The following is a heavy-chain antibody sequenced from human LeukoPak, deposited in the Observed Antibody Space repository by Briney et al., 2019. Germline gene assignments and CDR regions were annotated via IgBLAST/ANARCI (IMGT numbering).Heavy chain of an antibody. CDR2: IIPIFGTA. J-gene: IGHJ4*02. Sequence: SVKVSCKASGGTFSSYAISWVRQAPGQGLEWMGGIIPIFGTANYAQKFQGRVTITADESTSTAYMELSSLRSEDTAVYYCARAGSGELLPNYYSDYWGQGTLVTVSS. CDR1: GGTFSSYA. CDR3: ARAGSGELLPNYYSDY. V-gene: IGHV1-69*13. D-gene: IGHD1-26*01.